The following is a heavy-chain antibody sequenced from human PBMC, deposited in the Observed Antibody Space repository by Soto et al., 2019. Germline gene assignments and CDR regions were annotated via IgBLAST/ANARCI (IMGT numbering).Heavy chain of an antibody. CDR2: IRTSTSML. V-gene: IGHV3-48*01. CDR1: GFSLNSYP. D-gene: IGHD1-1*01. J-gene: IGHJ4*02. Sequence: EVQLVESGGGLVQPGGSLRLSCAASGFSLNSYPMNWVRQVPGKGLEWVAYIRTSTSMLYYADSVKGRFTISIDSAKNSLNLQMNSRRVEDTAVYYCARDQGNNWDLDYWGQGTLVTVSS. CDR3: ARDQGNNWDLDY.